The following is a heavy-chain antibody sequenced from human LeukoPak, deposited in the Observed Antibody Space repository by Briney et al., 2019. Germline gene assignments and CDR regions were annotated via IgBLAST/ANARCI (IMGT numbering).Heavy chain of an antibody. D-gene: IGHD5-12*01. V-gene: IGHV1-2*02. CDR3: ARETDIVATIPGLFDY. Sequence: ASVKVSCKASGYTLTGYYLHWVRQAPGQGLEWMGWINPNSGGTNYAQKFQGRVTITADKSTSTAYMELSSLRSEDTAVYYCARETDIVATIPGLFDYWGQGTLVTVSS. CDR1: GYTLTGYY. J-gene: IGHJ4*02. CDR2: INPNSGGT.